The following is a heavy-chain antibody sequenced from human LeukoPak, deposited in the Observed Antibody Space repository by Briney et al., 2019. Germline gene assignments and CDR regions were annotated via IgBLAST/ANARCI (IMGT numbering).Heavy chain of an antibody. D-gene: IGHD2-8*01. CDR3: ARFRRRPRNDYYYMDV. Sequence: ASVKVSCKASGYTFTSYDINWVRQATGQGLEWMGWMNPNSGNTGYAQKFQGRVTMTRNTSISTAYMELSSLRSEDTAMYYCARFRRRPRNDYYYMDVWGKGTTVTVSS. CDR1: GYTFTSYD. J-gene: IGHJ6*03. V-gene: IGHV1-8*01. CDR2: MNPNSGNT.